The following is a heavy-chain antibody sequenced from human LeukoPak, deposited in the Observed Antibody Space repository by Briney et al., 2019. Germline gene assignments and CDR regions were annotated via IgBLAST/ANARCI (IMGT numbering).Heavy chain of an antibody. D-gene: IGHD3-10*01. CDR1: GYSVSSGYY. CDR2: IYYSGST. V-gene: IGHV4-38-2*02. CDR3: ARDHGDWVVRA. J-gene: IGHJ4*02. Sequence: SETLSLTCTVSGYSVSSGYYWGWIRQPPGKGLEWIGSIYYSGSTYYNPSLKSRVTISVDTSKNQFSLKLSSVTAADTAVYYCARDHGDWVVRAWGQGTLVTVSS.